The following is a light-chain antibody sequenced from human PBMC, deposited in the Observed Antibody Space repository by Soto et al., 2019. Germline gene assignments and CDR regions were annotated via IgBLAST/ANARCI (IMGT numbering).Light chain of an antibody. V-gene: IGKV3-20*01. J-gene: IGKJ1*01. CDR1: QSVSSSY. Sequence: EIVLTQSPGPLSSSPGERATLSCRASQSVSSSYLAWYQQKPGQAPRLLIYGASSRATGIPERFSGSGSGTDFTLTISRLEPEDFAVYYCQQYGSSPQTFGKGTKVESK. CDR2: GAS. CDR3: QQYGSSPQT.